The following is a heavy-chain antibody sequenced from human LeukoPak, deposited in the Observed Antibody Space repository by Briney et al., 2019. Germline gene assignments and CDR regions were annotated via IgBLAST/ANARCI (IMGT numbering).Heavy chain of an antibody. J-gene: IGHJ4*02. CDR3: ARHREGYCSGDSCSGGDF. V-gene: IGHV5-51*01. CDR2: IYPGDSDT. Sequence: PGGSLRLSCAASGFTVSSNYMSWVRQMRGERLEWVGVIYPGDSDTRYSPSFQGQVTISADKSISTAYLQWSSLKASDTAMYYCARHREGYCSGDSCSGGDFWGQGTLVTVSS. D-gene: IGHD2-15*01. CDR1: GFTVSSNY.